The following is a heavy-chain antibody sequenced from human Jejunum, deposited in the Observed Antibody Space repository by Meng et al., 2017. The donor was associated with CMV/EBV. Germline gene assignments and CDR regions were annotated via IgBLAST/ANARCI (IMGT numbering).Heavy chain of an antibody. CDR2: FVNNVDT. CDR1: RYTFTSYD. J-gene: IGHJ4*02. D-gene: IGHD3-10*01. V-gene: IGHV1-18*01. CDR3: ARGTPGRSYSDY. Sequence: QVQLVQSGAEVKKPGASVKASRKASRYTFTSYDINWVRQATGQGLEWLGWFVNNVDTYSAQKFQGRVTMTTDTHTSTAFMELRSLRSDDTAVYYCARGTPGRSYSDYWGQGTLVTVSS.